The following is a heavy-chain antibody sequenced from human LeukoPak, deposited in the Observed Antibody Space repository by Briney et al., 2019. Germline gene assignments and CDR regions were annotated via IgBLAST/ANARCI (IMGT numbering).Heavy chain of an antibody. D-gene: IGHD3-22*01. CDR2: ISGSGGST. CDR3: AKDEGAPIVVVTNFDY. J-gene: IGHJ4*02. V-gene: IGHV3-23*01. Sequence: GGSPRLSCAASGFTFSSYAMSWVRQAPGKGLEWVSAISGSGGSTYYADSVKGRFTISRDNSKNTLYLQMNSLRAEDTAVYYCAKDEGAPIVVVTNFDYWGQGTLVTVSS. CDR1: GFTFSSYA.